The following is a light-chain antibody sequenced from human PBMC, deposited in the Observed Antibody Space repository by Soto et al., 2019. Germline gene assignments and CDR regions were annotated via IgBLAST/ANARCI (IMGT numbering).Light chain of an antibody. CDR1: STDFVSYNR. CDR2: EAS. CDR3: SLYTSENTYV. Sequence: QSVLTQPPSVSGSPGQSVTISSTGTSTDFVSYNRVSWYQQPPGTAPKLIIYEASNRPSGVPDRFSGSKSGNTASLTISGLQAADEADYYCSLYTSENTYVFGTGTKVTVL. V-gene: IGLV2-18*01. J-gene: IGLJ1*01.